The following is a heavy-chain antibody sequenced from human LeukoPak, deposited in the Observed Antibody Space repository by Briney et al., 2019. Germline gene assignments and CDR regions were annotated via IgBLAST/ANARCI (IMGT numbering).Heavy chain of an antibody. D-gene: IGHD6-13*01. V-gene: IGHV1-8*01. CDR2: VNANSGNT. Sequence: AAVKVSCKASVYTFPRYEMNWVRQATGQGLEWTGWVNANSGNTGYAQKFEGRVTMTRNTSISTAYKELSRLRSDDTAVYECAREAAVLDYWGQGTLVTASS. CDR1: VYTFPRYE. J-gene: IGHJ4*02. CDR3: AREAAVLDY.